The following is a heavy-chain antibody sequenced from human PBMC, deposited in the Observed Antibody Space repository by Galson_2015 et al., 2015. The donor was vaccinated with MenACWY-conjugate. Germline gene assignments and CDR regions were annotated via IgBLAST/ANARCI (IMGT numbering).Heavy chain of an antibody. CDR1: SHW. J-gene: IGHJ4*02. CDR3: VRALNGDADY. Sequence: SHWMHWVRQLPGEGLIWVSRMSGDGSIIDYADSVKGRFTTSRDNAKNMVFLQMDRLRAEDTAVYYCVRALNGDADYWGQGTLVTVSS. V-gene: IGHV3-74*01. D-gene: IGHD2-21*02. CDR2: MSGDGSII.